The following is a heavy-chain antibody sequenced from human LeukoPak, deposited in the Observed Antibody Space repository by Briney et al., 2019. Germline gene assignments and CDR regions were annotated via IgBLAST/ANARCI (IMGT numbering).Heavy chain of an antibody. CDR2: ISTSAGTI. J-gene: IGHJ4*02. Sequence: PGGSLRLSCAASGFTFSDYYMTWIRQAPGKGLEWMSSISTSAGTIYYADSVKGRFTISRDNAKNSLYLQMNNLRAEETAVYYCARDAIDSSGFDFDYWGQGTLVTVSS. D-gene: IGHD3-22*01. CDR1: GFTFSDYY. CDR3: ARDAIDSSGFDFDY. V-gene: IGHV3-11*01.